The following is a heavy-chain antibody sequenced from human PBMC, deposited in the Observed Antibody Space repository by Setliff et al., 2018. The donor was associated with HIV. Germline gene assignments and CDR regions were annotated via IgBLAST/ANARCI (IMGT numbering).Heavy chain of an antibody. V-gene: IGHV4-59*08. J-gene: IGHJ4*02. CDR2: IYYSGTT. CDR1: GGSISSYY. D-gene: IGHD3-10*01. Sequence: PSETLSLTCTVSGGSISSYYWSWIRQPPGKALEWIGYIYYSGTTNYNPSLKSRVTISVDTSKNQFSLKLSSVTAADTAVYYCARGRDKYGPIDYWGQGTLVTVSS. CDR3: ARGRDKYGPIDY.